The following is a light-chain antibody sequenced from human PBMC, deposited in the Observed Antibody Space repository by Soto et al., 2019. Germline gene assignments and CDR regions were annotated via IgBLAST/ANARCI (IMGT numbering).Light chain of an antibody. J-gene: IGKJ4*01. CDR2: GAS. CDR3: QQYNNWPPYRLT. Sequence: EIVMTQSPATLSVSPGERATLSCRASQSVSSNLAWYQQKPGQAPRLLIYGASTRATGIPARFSGSGSGTEFTLTISSLQSEDFAVYYCQQYNNWPPYRLTFGGGTKVEIK. V-gene: IGKV3-15*01. CDR1: QSVSSN.